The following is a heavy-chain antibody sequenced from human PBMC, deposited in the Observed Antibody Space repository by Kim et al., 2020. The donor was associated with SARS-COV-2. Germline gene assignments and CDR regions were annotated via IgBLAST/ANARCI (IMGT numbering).Heavy chain of an antibody. CDR1: GFTFSSYW. CDR2: INSDGSST. V-gene: IGHV3-74*01. CDR3: ARDRHIVVVTAGWYFDL. Sequence: GGSLRLSCAASGFTFSSYWMHWVRQAPGKGLVWVSRINSDGSSTSYADSVKGRFTISRDNAKNTLYLQMNSLRAEDTAVYYCARDRHIVVVTAGWYFDLWGRGTLVTVSS. D-gene: IGHD2-21*02. J-gene: IGHJ2*01.